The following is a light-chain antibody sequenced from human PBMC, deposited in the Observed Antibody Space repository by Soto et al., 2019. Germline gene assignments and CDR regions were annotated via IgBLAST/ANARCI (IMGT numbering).Light chain of an antibody. CDR1: SRDVGGDNF. CDR3: CSYSGSYTSPYV. Sequence: QSALTQPRSVSGSPGQSVTISCTGTSRDVGGDNFVSWYQHHPGKAPKLMIFRVSKRPSDVPDRFSGSRSGNTAPLTISGLQTEDEADYYCCSYSGSYTSPYVFGSGTKV. J-gene: IGLJ1*01. CDR2: RVS. V-gene: IGLV2-11*01.